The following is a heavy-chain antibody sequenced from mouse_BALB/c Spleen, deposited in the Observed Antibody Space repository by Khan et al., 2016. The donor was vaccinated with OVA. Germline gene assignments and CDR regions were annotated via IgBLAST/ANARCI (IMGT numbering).Heavy chain of an antibody. Sequence: QVQLQQSGAELVRPGSSVKISCKASGYAFSNYWMNWVKQRPGQGLEWIGQIYPGDGDTSFNGKFRGKATLTADKSSSTAYMQLSSLTSEDSAVYCCARSGYDYFAYWGQGTLVTVSA. V-gene: IGHV1-80*01. J-gene: IGHJ3*01. D-gene: IGHD2-14*01. CDR3: ARSGYDYFAY. CDR1: GYAFSNYW. CDR2: IYPGDGDT.